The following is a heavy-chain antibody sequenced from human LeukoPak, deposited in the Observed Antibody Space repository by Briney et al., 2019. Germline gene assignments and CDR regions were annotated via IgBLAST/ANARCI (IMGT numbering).Heavy chain of an antibody. D-gene: IGHD1-26*01. J-gene: IGHJ6*03. CDR2: IYRSGSS. V-gene: IGHV4-38-2*02. CDR3: ARTGAGYYYYYMDV. Sequence: SETLSLTCTVSGYSISSVYYWGWIRQPPGKGLEWIGTIYRSGSSYSNPSLRGRVTISVDTSKNQFSLKLSSVTAADTAVYYCARTGAGYYYYYMDVWGKGTTVTVSS. CDR1: GYSISSVYY.